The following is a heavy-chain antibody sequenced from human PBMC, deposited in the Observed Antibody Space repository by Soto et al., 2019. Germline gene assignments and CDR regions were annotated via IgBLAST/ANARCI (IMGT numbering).Heavy chain of an antibody. V-gene: IGHV4-30-4*01. D-gene: IGHD3-10*01. CDR3: ARALMVRGVRGFDY. Sequence: PSETLSLTCTVSGGSISRGDYYWSWIRQPPGKGLEWIGYIYYSGSTYYNPSLKSRVTISVDTSKNQFSLKLSSVTAADTAVYYCARALMVRGVRGFDYWGQGTLVTGSS. CDR1: GGSISRGDYY. J-gene: IGHJ4*02. CDR2: IYYSGST.